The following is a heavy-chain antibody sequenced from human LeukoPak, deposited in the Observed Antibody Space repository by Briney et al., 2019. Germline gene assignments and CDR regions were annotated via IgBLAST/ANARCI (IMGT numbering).Heavy chain of an antibody. CDR1: GGSISSGGYY. V-gene: IGHV4-31*11. CDR2: IYYSGST. CDR3: ARAPGIAVAGTGADY. D-gene: IGHD6-19*01. J-gene: IGHJ4*02. Sequence: PSGTLSLTCAVSGGSISSGGYYWSWIRQHPGKGLEWIGYIYYSGSTYYNPSLKSRVTISVDTSKNQFSLKLSSVTAADTAVYYCARAPGIAVAGTGADYWGQGTLVTVSS.